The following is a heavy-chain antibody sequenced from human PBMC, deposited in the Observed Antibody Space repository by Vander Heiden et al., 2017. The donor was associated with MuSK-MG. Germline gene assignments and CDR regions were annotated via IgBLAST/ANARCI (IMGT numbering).Heavy chain of an antibody. D-gene: IGHD6-13*01. V-gene: IGHV3-9*01. Sequence: EVQMVQSGGGLVQPGRSLRLSCAVSGFSFDEYAMHWVRQAPGKGPQWVAGISWNSGRMDYADAVTGRFTISRDNAKNSLYLQMNNLTTADTAVYYGAKGIAAAAIGDLDYWGQGALVTVSS. CDR1: GFSFDEYA. J-gene: IGHJ4*02. CDR3: AKGIAAAAIGDLDY. CDR2: ISWNSGRM.